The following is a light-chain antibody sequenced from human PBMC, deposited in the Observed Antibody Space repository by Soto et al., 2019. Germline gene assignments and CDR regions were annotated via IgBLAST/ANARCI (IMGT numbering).Light chain of an antibody. J-gene: IGKJ1*01. CDR2: LGS. V-gene: IGKV2-28*01. CDR3: MQELQTPWT. Sequence: DLVMTQSPLSLPVTPGEPASISCRSSQSLLHSNGYNYLDWYLQKPGQSPQLLIYLGSNRASGVPDRFSGSGSGTDFTLKISRVEAEDVGVYYCMQELQTPWTFSQGTKVEIK. CDR1: QSLLHSNGYNY.